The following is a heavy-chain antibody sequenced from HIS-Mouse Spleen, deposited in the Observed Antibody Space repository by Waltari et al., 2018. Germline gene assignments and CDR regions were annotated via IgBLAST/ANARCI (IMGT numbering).Heavy chain of an antibody. J-gene: IGHJ2*01. V-gene: IGHV4-39*07. CDR2: IYYSGST. Sequence: QLQLQESGPGLVKPSETLSLTCTVSGGPISSSSYYWGWTRQHPGKGLEWIGSIYYSGSTYYNPSLKSRVTISVDTSKNQFSLKLSSVTAADTAVYYCAREIPYSSSWYDWYFDLWGRGTLVTVSS. D-gene: IGHD6-13*01. CDR1: GGPISSSSYY. CDR3: AREIPYSSSWYDWYFDL.